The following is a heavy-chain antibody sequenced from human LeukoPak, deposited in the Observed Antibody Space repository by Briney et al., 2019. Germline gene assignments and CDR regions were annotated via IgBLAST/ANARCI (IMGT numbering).Heavy chain of an antibody. D-gene: IGHD4-11*01. CDR1: GYTLSNSA. J-gene: IGHJ5*02. CDR2: INGGNGDT. V-gene: IGHV1-3*01. Sequence: ASVKVSCKASGYTLSNSAIHWVRQAPGQRLEWMGWINGGNGDTKSSQKFQGRVTITADESTSTAYMELSSLRSEDTAVYYCASIMTTVTTTFDPWGQGTLVTVSS. CDR3: ASIMTTVTTTFDP.